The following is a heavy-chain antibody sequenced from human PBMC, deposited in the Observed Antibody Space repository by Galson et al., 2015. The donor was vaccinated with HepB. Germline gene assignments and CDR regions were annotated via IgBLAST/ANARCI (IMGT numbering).Heavy chain of an antibody. V-gene: IGHV3-7*01. CDR3: ATAANGRDSLAA. CDR2: TNRDGVEK. Sequence: SLRLSCAASGFNFSSYWMSWVRRSPGKGLEWVANTNRDGVEKYYVDSMKGRFSIFRDNTKNSLYLQMENLRAEDTAVYFCATAANGRDSLAAWGRGTTVVVSS. CDR1: GFNFSSYW. D-gene: IGHD2-8*01. J-gene: IGHJ6*02.